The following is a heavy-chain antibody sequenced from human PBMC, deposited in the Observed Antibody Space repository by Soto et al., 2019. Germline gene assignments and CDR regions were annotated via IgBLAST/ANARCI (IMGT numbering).Heavy chain of an antibody. V-gene: IGHV5-10-1*01. CDR2: IDPSDSST. D-gene: IGHD5-18*01. Sequence: PGESLKISCKGSGYTFTSYWITWVRQMPGKGLEWMGRIDPSDSSTNYSPSFQGHVTISTDKSISTAHPQWSSLKVSDTAMYYCAATGYTYGYRFDHWGQGTQVTVSS. J-gene: IGHJ4*02. CDR1: GYTFTSYW. CDR3: AATGYTYGYRFDH.